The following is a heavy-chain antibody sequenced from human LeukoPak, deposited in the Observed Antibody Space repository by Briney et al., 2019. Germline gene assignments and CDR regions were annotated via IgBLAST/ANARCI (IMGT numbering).Heavy chain of an antibody. CDR1: GGSISSYY. CDR2: IYYSGST. CDR3: ATGRDPYKTGH. J-gene: IGHJ4*02. V-gene: IGHV4-59*01. D-gene: IGHD3-10*01. Sequence: SETLSLTCTVSGGSISSYYWSWIRQPPGKGLEWIGYIYYSGSTNYNPSLRSRVTISVDTSKNQFSLKLSSVAAADTAVYYCATGRDPYKTGHWGQGTLVTVSS.